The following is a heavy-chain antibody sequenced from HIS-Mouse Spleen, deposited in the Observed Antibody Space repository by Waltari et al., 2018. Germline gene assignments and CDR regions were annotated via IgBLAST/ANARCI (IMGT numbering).Heavy chain of an antibody. Sequence: QLQLQESGPGLVKPSETLSLTCTVSGGSISSSSYYWGWIRQPPGKGLEWIGRIYNRGSTYNHPTLKSRVTISVETSKNQFSLKLSSVTAADTAVYYCARDRDQEGLDAFDIWGQGTMVTVSS. D-gene: IGHD2-2*01. V-gene: IGHV4-39*07. CDR1: GGSISSSSYY. CDR2: IYNRGST. J-gene: IGHJ3*02. CDR3: ARDRDQEGLDAFDI.